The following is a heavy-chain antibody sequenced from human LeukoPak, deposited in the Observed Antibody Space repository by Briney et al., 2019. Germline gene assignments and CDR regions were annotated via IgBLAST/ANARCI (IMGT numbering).Heavy chain of an antibody. D-gene: IGHD3-3*01. CDR3: ATYDSWSGYNIAY. V-gene: IGHV3-7*03. CDR1: GFTLSSRW. Sequence: GGSLRLSCVVSGFTLSSRWMMWVRQAPGEGLEWMTNINRDGSEKNYVDSVKGRFTITRDNAEDSLYLQMNSLKVEDSAIYYCATYDSWSGYNIAYWGQGTLVTVSS. CDR2: INRDGSEK. J-gene: IGHJ4*02.